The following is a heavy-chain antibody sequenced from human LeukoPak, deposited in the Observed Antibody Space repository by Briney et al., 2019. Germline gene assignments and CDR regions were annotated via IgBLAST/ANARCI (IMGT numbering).Heavy chain of an antibody. CDR3: ARSGPICSGGSCYYRY. D-gene: IGHD2-15*01. Sequence: SGGSLRLSCAASGFTFSSYWMSWVRQAPRKGLEWVANIKQDGSEKYYVDSVKGRFTISRDNAKNSLYLQMNSLRAEDTAVYYCARSGPICSGGSCYYRYWGQGTLVTVSS. J-gene: IGHJ4*02. V-gene: IGHV3-7*01. CDR1: GFTFSSYW. CDR2: IKQDGSEK.